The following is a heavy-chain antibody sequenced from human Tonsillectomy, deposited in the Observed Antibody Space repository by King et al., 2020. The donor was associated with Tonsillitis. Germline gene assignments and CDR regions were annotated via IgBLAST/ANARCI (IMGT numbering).Heavy chain of an antibody. Sequence: QLVQSGAEVKKPGSSVKVSCKTSGGTFSSYGLSWVRQAPGQGLEWMGRIIPFLDTTNYAQKFQGRVTITADKSTGTAYMELTSLRSEDTAMYYCARSTVIYYFDYWGQGTLVTVSS. D-gene: IGHD4-17*01. CDR1: GGTFSSYG. V-gene: IGHV1-69*04. J-gene: IGHJ4*02. CDR3: ARSTVIYYFDY. CDR2: IIPFLDTT.